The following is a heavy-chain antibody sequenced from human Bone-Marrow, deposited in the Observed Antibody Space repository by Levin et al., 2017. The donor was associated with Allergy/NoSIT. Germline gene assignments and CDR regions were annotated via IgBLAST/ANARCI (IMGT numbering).Heavy chain of an antibody. Sequence: ASVKVSCKASGYTFTSYGISWVRQAPGQGLEWMGWISAYNGNTNYAQKLQGRVTMTTDTSTSTAYMELRSLRSDDTAVYYCARVRGCSTSCYVRSVLLWFRELLCGWFDPWGQGTLVTVSS. CDR1: GYTFTSYG. D-gene: IGHD3-10*01. CDR3: ARVRGCSTSCYVRSVLLWFRELLCGWFDP. V-gene: IGHV1-18*01. J-gene: IGHJ5*02. CDR2: ISAYNGNT.